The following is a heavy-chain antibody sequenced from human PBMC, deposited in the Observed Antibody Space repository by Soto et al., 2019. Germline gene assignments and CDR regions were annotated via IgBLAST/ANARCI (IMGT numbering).Heavy chain of an antibody. V-gene: IGHV1-8*01. D-gene: IGHD2-21*01. Sequence: QVQLVQSGAEVKKPGASVKVSCKASGYTFTSYDINWVRQATGKGLEWMGWMNPNSANTGYAQKCQSRVTMTRNSTMSTAYMELSSLRSDATAVYYCAREGVSSMDVWGQGTTVTVSS. CDR2: MNPNSANT. J-gene: IGHJ6*02. CDR1: GYTFTSYD. CDR3: AREGVSSMDV.